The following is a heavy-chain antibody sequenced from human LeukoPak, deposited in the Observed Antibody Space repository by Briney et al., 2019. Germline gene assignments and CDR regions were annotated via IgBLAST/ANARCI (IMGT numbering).Heavy chain of an antibody. CDR2: IIPIFGTA. CDR3: ARVSLFEGALGRYYYYYMDV. CDR1: GGTFSSYA. J-gene: IGHJ6*03. V-gene: IGHV1-69*06. Sequence: SVKVSCKASGGTFSSYAISWVRQAPGQGLEWMGGIIPIFGTANYAQKFQGRVTITADKSTSTAYMELSSLRSEDTAVYYCARVSLFEGALGRYYYYYMDVWGKGTTVTISS. D-gene: IGHD1-1*01.